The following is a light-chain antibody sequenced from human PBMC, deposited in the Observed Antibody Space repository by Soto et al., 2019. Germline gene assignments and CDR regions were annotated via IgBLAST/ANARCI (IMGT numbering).Light chain of an antibody. CDR1: QSLVHSDGIAY. CDR3: MQGTHWPIT. Sequence: DVVMTQSPLSLPVTLGQPASISCRSNQSLVHSDGIAYFSWFQXRQGRSPRGXIYKVSNRDSGVPARFSGSGSGTDLAMTISRVEAEDFGVYYCMQGTHWPITFGQGTRLDIK. V-gene: IGKV2-30*02. J-gene: IGKJ5*01. CDR2: KVS.